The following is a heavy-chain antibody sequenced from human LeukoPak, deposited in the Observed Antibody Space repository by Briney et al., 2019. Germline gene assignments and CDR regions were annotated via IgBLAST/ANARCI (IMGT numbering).Heavy chain of an antibody. CDR1: GFTFTTYS. Sequence: GGSLRLSCEASGFTFTTYSMTWVRQAPGKGLEWVANIKQDGSEKYYVDSVKGRFTISRDNAKNSLYLQMNSLRAEDTAVYYCARFYGDYLDYWGQGTLVTVSS. CDR2: IKQDGSEK. D-gene: IGHD4-17*01. J-gene: IGHJ4*02. CDR3: ARFYGDYLDY. V-gene: IGHV3-7*01.